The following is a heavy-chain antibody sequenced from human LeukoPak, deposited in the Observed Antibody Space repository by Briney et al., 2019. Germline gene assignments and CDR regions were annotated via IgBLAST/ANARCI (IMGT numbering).Heavy chain of an antibody. V-gene: IGHV3-74*01. CDR3: VRDFRSADY. CDR2: ICPDGTVT. Sequence: GGSLRLSCAASGFTFSTYCMRWVRQAPGKGPMWVSRICPDGTVTNYADSVKARFIISRDNARNTVYLQMNSLRVEDTAVYYCVRDFRSADYWGQGTLVTVSS. J-gene: IGHJ4*02. CDR1: GFTFSTYC.